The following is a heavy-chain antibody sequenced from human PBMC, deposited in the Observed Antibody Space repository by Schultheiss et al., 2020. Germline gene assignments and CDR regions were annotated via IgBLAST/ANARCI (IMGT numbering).Heavy chain of an antibody. D-gene: IGHD1-1*01. J-gene: IGHJ5*02. CDR2: IWYDGTKT. CDR1: GFSFSTYG. V-gene: IGHV3-33*01. CDR3: ARLWELSKNMDDNLDL. Sequence: GGSLRLSCKASGFSFSTYGMHWVRQAPGKGLEWVAVIWYDGTKTDYVDSVKGRFTISRDNSKNTLYLQMSSLRAEDTAVYYCARLWELSKNMDDNLDLWGQGTPVTVSS.